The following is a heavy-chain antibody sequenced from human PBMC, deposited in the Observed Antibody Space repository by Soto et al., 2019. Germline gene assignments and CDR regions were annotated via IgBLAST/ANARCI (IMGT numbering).Heavy chain of an antibody. Sequence: EVQLVESGGGLVKPGGSLRLSCAASGFTFSNYWMHWARQAPGKGLVWVSRINSDGISTSYSDSVKGRFTIPRDNGKNTLYLQMNSLRAEDTAVYYCARSGSYPHFDYWGQGTLVTVSS. D-gene: IGHD1-26*01. J-gene: IGHJ4*02. V-gene: IGHV3-74*01. CDR2: INSDGIST. CDR3: ARSGSYPHFDY. CDR1: GFTFSNYW.